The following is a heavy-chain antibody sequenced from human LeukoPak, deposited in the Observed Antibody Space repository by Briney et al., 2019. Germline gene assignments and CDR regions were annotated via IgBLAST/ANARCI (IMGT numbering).Heavy chain of an antibody. Sequence: SETLSLTCPVSGGSISNYYYWTWIRQPPGKGLEWIGYVYYTGSTNFNPSLRSRVTMSLDTSRNQFSLKLTSLTAADTAVYYCAGTITYYYDSGSYGFDYWGQGTLVTVSS. CDR3: AGTITYYYDSGSYGFDY. CDR1: GGSISNYY. J-gene: IGHJ4*02. D-gene: IGHD3-10*01. CDR2: VYYTGST. V-gene: IGHV4-59*01.